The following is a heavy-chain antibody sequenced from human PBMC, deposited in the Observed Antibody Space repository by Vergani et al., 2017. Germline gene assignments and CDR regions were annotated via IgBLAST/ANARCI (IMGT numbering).Heavy chain of an antibody. Sequence: QVQLVESGGGVVQPGRSLRLSCAASGFTFSSYGMHWVRQAPGKGLEWVAVISYDGSNKYYADSVKGRFTISRDNSKNTLYLQMNSLRAEDTAVYYCAKEASGXDPAYCGGDCYSEYFQHWGQGTLVTVSS. V-gene: IGHV3-30*18. CDR2: ISYDGSNK. J-gene: IGHJ1*01. D-gene: IGHD2-21*02. CDR3: AKEASGXDPAYCGGDCYSEYFQH. CDR1: GFTFSSYG.